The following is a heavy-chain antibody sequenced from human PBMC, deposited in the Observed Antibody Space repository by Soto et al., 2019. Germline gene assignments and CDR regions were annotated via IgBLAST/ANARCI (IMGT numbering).Heavy chain of an antibody. V-gene: IGHV3-53*01. D-gene: IGHD3-10*01. Sequence: PGGSLRLSCAVSGFTVSNNYMSWVRQAPGKGLEGVSVIYSGGYTAYGDSVKGRFTISRDNSKNTLYLQMSSLRAEDSAVYYCARGSRDSYPGSRIFDLWGRGTRVTVSS. J-gene: IGHJ4*02. CDR2: IYSGGYT. CDR3: ARGSRDSYPGSRIFDL. CDR1: GFTVSNNY.